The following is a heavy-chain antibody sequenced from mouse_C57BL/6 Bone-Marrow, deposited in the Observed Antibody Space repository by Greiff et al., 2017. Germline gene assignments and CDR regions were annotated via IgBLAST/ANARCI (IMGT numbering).Heavy chain of an antibody. Sequence: QVQLQQPGAELVKPGASVKLSCKASGYTFTSYWMHWVKQRPGQGLEWIGMIHPNSGSTNYNEKFKSKATLTVDKSSSTAYMQLSSLTSEDSAVYYCAAYYDYDGGAGFADWGQGTLVTVSA. CDR1: GYTFTSYW. J-gene: IGHJ3*01. CDR2: IHPNSGST. D-gene: IGHD2-4*01. V-gene: IGHV1-64*01. CDR3: AAYYDYDGGAGFAD.